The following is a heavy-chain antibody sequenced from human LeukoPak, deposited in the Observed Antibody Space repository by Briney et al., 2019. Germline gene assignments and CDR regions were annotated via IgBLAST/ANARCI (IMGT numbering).Heavy chain of an antibody. CDR3: ARVPVAAAIFDNWFDP. V-gene: IGHV1-2*02. CDR2: INPNSGGT. Sequence: ASVKVSCKASGYTFTGYYMHWVRQAPGQGLEWMGWINPNSGGTNYAQKFQDRVTMTRDTSISTAYMELSRLRSDDTAVYYCARVPVAAAIFDNWFDPWGQGTLVTVSS. J-gene: IGHJ5*02. D-gene: IGHD2-15*01. CDR1: GYTFTGYY.